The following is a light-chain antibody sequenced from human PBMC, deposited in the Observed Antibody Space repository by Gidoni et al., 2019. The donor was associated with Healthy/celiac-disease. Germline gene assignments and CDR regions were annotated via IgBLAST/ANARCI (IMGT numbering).Light chain of an antibody. CDR2: DVS. J-gene: IGLJ2*01. CDR3: CSYAGSYTFV. V-gene: IGLV2-11*01. Sequence: QSALPPPRSVSGSTGQSVTISCTGTSSDVGGYNHVSWYQQHPGNAPKLMIYDVSKRPSGVPDRFSGSKSGNTASLTISGLQAEDEADYYCCSYAGSYTFVFGGGTKLTVL. CDR1: SSDVGGYNH.